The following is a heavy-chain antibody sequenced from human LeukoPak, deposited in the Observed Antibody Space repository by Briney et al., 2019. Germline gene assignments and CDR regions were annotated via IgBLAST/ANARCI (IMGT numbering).Heavy chain of an antibody. CDR3: ARSPLPYAKQYYFDY. J-gene: IGHJ4*02. CDR1: GYTFTSYY. V-gene: IGHV1-46*01. Sequence: ASVKVSCKASGYTFTSYYMHWVRQAPGQGLEWMGIINPSGGSTSYAQKFQGRVTMTRDTSTSTVYMELSSLRSKDTAVYYCARSPLPYAKQYYFDYWGQGTLVTVSS. D-gene: IGHD3-16*01. CDR2: INPSGGST.